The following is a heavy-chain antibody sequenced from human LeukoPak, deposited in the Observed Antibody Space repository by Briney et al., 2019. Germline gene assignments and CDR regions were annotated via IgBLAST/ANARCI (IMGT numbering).Heavy chain of an antibody. CDR1: GDSISSDY. CDR2: IYYSGST. V-gene: IGHV4-59*08. CDR3: AAGGSWLDY. Sequence: PSETLSLTYTVSGDSISSDYWSWIRQPPGKGLEWIGFIYYSGSTTYNPSLKSRVTISVDTSKNQLSLKLSSVTAADTAVYYCAAGGSWLDYWGQGTLVTVSS. D-gene: IGHD6-13*01. J-gene: IGHJ4*02.